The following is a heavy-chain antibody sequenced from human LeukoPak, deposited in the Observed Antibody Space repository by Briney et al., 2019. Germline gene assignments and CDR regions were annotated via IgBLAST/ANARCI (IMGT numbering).Heavy chain of an antibody. J-gene: IGHJ5*01. CDR3: ERDISISWFYS. V-gene: IGHV4-39*07. D-gene: IGHD3-3*02. Sequence: SETLSLTCTVSGASISSDSNYWAWVRQPPGKGLQWIGSIYHTGSTFYNPSLMSRVSISIDSSKNQFSLRLSSVTVADTALYYCERDISISWFYSWGQGTPVSVSS. CDR1: GASISSDSNY. CDR2: IYHTGST.